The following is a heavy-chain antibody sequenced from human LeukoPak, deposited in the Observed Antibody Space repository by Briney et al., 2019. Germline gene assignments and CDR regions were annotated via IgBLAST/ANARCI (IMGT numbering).Heavy chain of an antibody. Sequence: GGSLRLSCAASGFTFDDYAMHWVRQPPGKGLEWVSLISWDGGHTYYADSVKGRFTISRDNSKNSLYLQMNSLRPEDTALYYCVKDQYYGSGSFGLEYYYYMDVWGKGTTVTVSS. CDR1: GFTFDDYA. J-gene: IGHJ6*03. D-gene: IGHD3-10*01. V-gene: IGHV3-43D*03. CDR2: ISWDGGHT. CDR3: VKDQYYGSGSFGLEYYYYMDV.